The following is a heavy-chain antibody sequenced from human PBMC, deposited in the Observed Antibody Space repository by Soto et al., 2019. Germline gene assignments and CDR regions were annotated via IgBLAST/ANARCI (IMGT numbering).Heavy chain of an antibody. V-gene: IGHV4-61*01. D-gene: IGHD1-26*01. CDR3: AVSRYSGSYLGAFDI. Sequence: QVQLQESGPGLVKPSETLSLTCTVSGGSVSSGSYYWSWIRQPPGKGLEWIGYIYYSGSTNYNPSLKSRVTISVDTSKNQFSLKLSSVTAADTAVYYCAVSRYSGSYLGAFDIWGQGRMVTVSS. CDR1: GGSVSSGSYY. CDR2: IYYSGST. J-gene: IGHJ3*02.